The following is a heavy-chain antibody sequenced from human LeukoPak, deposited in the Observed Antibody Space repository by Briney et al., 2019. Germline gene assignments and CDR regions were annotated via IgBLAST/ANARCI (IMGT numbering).Heavy chain of an antibody. CDR1: GYTLTNYN. CDR3: ARVRDGSGGYYPPVV. J-gene: IGHJ3*01. V-gene: IGHV1-18*01. D-gene: IGHD3-10*01. Sequence: EASVTVSCKASGYTLTNYNISWARQAPGQGLEWMGWISAYNGNTNYAQKLQGRVTMTTDTSTSTAYMELRSLRSDDTAVYYCARVRDGSGGYYPPVVWGQGTMVTVSS. CDR2: ISAYNGNT.